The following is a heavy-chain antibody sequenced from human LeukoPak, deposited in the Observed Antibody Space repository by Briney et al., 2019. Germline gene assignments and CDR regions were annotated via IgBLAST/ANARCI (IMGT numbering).Heavy chain of an antibody. J-gene: IGHJ4*02. CDR3: ARAHRDCTNGVCSDIDY. D-gene: IGHD2-8*01. Sequence: ASVKVSCKASGYTFTSYGISWVRQAPGHALEWMGWISAYNGNTNYAQKLQGRVTMTTDTSTSTAYMELRSLRSEDTAVYYCARAHRDCTNGVCSDIDYWGQGTLVTVSS. V-gene: IGHV1-18*01. CDR2: ISAYNGNT. CDR1: GYTFTSYG.